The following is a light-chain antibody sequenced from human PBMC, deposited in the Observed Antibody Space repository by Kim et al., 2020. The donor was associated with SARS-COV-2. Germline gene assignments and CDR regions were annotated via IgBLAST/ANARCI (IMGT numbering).Light chain of an antibody. Sequence: EVVLTQSLSTLSLSPGDRATLSCRASQSLGNNYLAWYQQRPGQAPRLLIYSASNRATGIPGRFSGSGSGTDFTLTISRLEPEDFVVYFCQQFHVLPWTFGRGTKVDIK. CDR1: QSLGNNY. V-gene: IGKV3-20*01. CDR2: SAS. CDR3: QQFHVLPWT. J-gene: IGKJ1*01.